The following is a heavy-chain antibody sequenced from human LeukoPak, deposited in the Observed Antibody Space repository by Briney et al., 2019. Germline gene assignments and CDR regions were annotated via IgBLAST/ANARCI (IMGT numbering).Heavy chain of an antibody. V-gene: IGHV3-23*01. D-gene: IGHD3-10*01. J-gene: IGHJ4*02. CDR1: GFTFSTSA. CDR2: ISENGGST. CDR3: AKGSF. Sequence: GGSLRLSCAASGFTFSTSAMSWVRQAPGKGLEWVSGISENGGSTCYADSVKGRFTSSRDNSKNTLYLQMNNLRAEDTAAYYCAKGSFWGQGTLVTVSS.